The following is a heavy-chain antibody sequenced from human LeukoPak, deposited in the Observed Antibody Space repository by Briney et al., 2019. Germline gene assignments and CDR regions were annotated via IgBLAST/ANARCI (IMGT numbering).Heavy chain of an antibody. CDR2: ISSGSSHI. CDR3: ARKVYSSSSQTTAGLDH. CDR1: GFTMSSYS. Sequence: GESLRLSCAASGFTMSSYSMNWVRQAPGKGLEWVSSISSGSSHIYYADSMQGRFTISRDNAKNSLYLQMNSLRAEDTAVYYCARKVYSSSSQTTAGLDHWGQGRLVTVSS. J-gene: IGHJ4*02. V-gene: IGHV3-21*01. D-gene: IGHD6-13*01.